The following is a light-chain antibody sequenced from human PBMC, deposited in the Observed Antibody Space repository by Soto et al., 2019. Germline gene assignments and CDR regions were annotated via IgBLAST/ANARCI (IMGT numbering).Light chain of an antibody. J-gene: IGKJ1*01. CDR2: RVY. Sequence: DIVMSQSPFSLPVTIGQPASISFRSSQSLVDSDGNTFLSWFQQRPGQSPRRLIHRVYDRATGIPARFSGSGSGTEFTLTISSLQSEDFAVYYCQQYNNWLTWTFGQGTKVDIK. V-gene: IGKV2-30*01. CDR3: QQYNNWLTWT. CDR1: QSLVDSDGNTF.